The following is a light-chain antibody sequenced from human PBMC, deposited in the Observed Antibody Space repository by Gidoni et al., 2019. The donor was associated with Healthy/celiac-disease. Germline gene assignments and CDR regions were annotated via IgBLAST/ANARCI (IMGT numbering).Light chain of an antibody. V-gene: IGKV4-1*01. CDR2: GAS. J-gene: IGKJ4*01. Sequence: DIVMTQSPASLAVSLGERATIHCKSSQSVLYSSHNKNYFAWYQQKPEKPPKLLIYGASTRESVVPDLFSGSGSGTDFTLTSSRLHAEVVAVYYCQEYYSTPLTFGGXTKVEIK. CDR3: QEYYSTPLT. CDR1: QSVLYSSHNKNY.